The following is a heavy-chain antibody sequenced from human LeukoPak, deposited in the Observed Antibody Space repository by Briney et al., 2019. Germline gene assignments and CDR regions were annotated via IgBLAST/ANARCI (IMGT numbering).Heavy chain of an antibody. D-gene: IGHD6-13*01. CDR1: GYTFTSYG. CDR3: ARDGGGPIAAGDFDY. V-gene: IGHV1-18*01. J-gene: IGHJ4*02. CDR2: ISAYNGNT. Sequence: EASVKVSCKASGYTFTSYGISWVRQAPGQGLEWMGWISAYNGNTNYAQKLQGRVTMTTDTSTSTAYMELRSLRSDDTAVYYCARDGGGPIAAGDFDYWGQGTLVTVSP.